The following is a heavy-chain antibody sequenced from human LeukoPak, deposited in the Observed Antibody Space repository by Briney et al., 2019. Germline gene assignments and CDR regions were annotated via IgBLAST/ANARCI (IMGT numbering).Heavy chain of an antibody. CDR2: IHYSGNT. CDR3: ARGREYYDSSDYYLWYFDL. J-gene: IGHJ2*01. D-gene: IGHD3-22*01. CDR1: GGSISSDY. Sequence: PSETLSLTCTVSGGSISSDYWSWIRQPPGKGLDWIGYIHYSGNTNYNPSLKSRVTISVDTSKSQFSLELTSATAADTAVYYCARGREYYDSSDYYLWYFDLWGRGTLVTASS. V-gene: IGHV4-59*01.